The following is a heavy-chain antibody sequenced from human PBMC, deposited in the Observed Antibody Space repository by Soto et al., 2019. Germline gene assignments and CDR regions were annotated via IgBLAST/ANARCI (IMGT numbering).Heavy chain of an antibody. D-gene: IGHD3-22*01. V-gene: IGHV5-10-1*01. CDR3: ARQYYYASSGYFDS. CDR1: GYTFMRYW. Sequence: GESLKISCRGSGYTFMRYWISWVRQLPGKGLEWMGRIDPSDSFTIYNPSFQGHVTISVDKSASTAYLQWSTLKASDTAMYYCARQYYYASSGYFDSWGPGSLVTVS. J-gene: IGHJ5*01. CDR2: IDPSDSFT.